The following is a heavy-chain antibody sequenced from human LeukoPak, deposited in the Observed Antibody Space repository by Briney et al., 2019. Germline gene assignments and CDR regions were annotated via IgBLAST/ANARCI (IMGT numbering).Heavy chain of an antibody. D-gene: IGHD7-27*01. J-gene: IGHJ2*01. V-gene: IGHV3-30-3*01. Sequence: GRSLRLSCAASGFTFSHYSMHWVRQAPGKGLEWVAVISYDGSDKSYADSVKGRFTVSRDNSKNTLYLQMNSLRAEDTAVYYCARELSNWGNWYFDLWGRGTLVTVSS. CDR1: GFTFSHYS. CDR2: ISYDGSDK. CDR3: ARELSNWGNWYFDL.